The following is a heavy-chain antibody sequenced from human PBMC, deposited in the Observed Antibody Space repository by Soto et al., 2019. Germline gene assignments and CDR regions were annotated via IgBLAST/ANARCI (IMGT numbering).Heavy chain of an antibody. D-gene: IGHD2-15*01. Sequence: QITLKESGPTLVKPTQTLTLTCTFSGFSLSTSGVGVAWISKPPGEALEWLALIYWDDDKRYRPSLETRLTITKDTSKNQVVLTMTNMDSVDTATYYCAYLPCSGGSCYWFSYSGMDVWGQGTTVTVSS. CDR1: GFSLSTSGVG. V-gene: IGHV2-5*02. J-gene: IGHJ6*02. CDR2: IYWDDDK. CDR3: AYLPCSGGSCYWFSYSGMDV.